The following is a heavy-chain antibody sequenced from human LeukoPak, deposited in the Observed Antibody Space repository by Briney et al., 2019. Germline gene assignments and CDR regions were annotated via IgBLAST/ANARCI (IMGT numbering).Heavy chain of an antibody. CDR1: GFTFSSYW. V-gene: IGHV3-7*01. CDR2: IKQDGSEK. CDR3: AGGSGWVSDS. Sequence: GGSLRLSCAASGFTFSSYWMNWVRQAPGKGLEWVANIKQDGSEKYYVGSVMGRFTISRDNAKNSLYLQMNSLRAEDTAVYYCAGGSGWVSDSWGQGTLVIVSS. J-gene: IGHJ4*02. D-gene: IGHD6-19*01.